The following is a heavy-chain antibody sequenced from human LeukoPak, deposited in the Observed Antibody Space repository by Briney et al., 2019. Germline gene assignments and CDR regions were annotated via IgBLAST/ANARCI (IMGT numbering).Heavy chain of an antibody. CDR3: ARARGYSYGPFDY. D-gene: IGHD5-18*01. J-gene: IGHJ4*02. CDR2: INHSGST. CDR1: GGSFSGYY. Sequence: PSETLSLTCAVYGGSFSGYYWSWIRQPPGKGLEWIGEINHSGSTNYNPSLKSRVTISVDTSKNQFSLKLSSVTAADTAVYYCARARGYSYGPFDYWGQETLVTVSS. V-gene: IGHV4-34*01.